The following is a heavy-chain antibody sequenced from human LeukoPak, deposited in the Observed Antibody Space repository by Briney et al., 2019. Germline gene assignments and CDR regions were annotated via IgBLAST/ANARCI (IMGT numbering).Heavy chain of an antibody. CDR3: ARGSIGPVGLWFGELPYYYYGMDV. J-gene: IGHJ6*02. Sequence: ASVKVSCKASGYTFTSYGISWVRQAPGQGLEWMGWISAYNGNTNYAQKLQGRVTMTTDTSTSTAYMELRSLRSDDTAVYYCARGSIGPVGLWFGELPYYYYGMDVWGQGTTVTVSS. V-gene: IGHV1-18*01. CDR1: GYTFTSYG. D-gene: IGHD3-10*01. CDR2: ISAYNGNT.